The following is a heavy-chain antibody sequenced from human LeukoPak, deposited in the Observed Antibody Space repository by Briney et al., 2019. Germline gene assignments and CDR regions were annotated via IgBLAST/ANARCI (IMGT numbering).Heavy chain of an antibody. CDR3: AKEAGRWELE. CDR1: GFVFSSLD. D-gene: IGHD1-26*01. Sequence: PGGSLRLSCAASGFVFSSLDMGWVRQTPAKGLEWVSAITNSGGGTSYADSVKGRFTISRDNSKITLYLQMNSLRAEDTAVYYCAKEAGRWELEWGQGTLVTVSS. CDR2: ITNSGGGT. V-gene: IGHV3-23*01. J-gene: IGHJ4*02.